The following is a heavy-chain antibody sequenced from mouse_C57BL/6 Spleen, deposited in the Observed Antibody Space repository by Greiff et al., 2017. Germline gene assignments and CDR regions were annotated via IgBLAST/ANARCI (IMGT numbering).Heavy chain of an antibody. Sequence: QVQLQQPGAELVMPGASVKLSCKASGYTFTSYWMHWVKQRPGQGLEWIGEIDPSDSYTNYNQKFKGKSTLTVDKSSSTAYMQLSSLTSEDSAVYYCARSYSNPYYFDYWGQGTTLTVSS. CDR3: ARSYSNPYYFDY. J-gene: IGHJ2*01. CDR1: GYTFTSYW. CDR2: IDPSDSYT. V-gene: IGHV1-69*01. D-gene: IGHD2-5*01.